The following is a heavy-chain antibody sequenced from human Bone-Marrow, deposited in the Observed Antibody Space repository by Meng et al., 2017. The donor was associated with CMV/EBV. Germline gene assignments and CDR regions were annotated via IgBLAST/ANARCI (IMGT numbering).Heavy chain of an antibody. CDR3: TRGGRQAFAY. CDR1: GFSFSSYG. J-gene: IGHJ4*02. CDR2: IRSKAYGGTT. V-gene: IGHV3-49*04. Sequence: GESLKISCAASGFSFSSYGMSWVRQAPGKGLEWVGFIRSKAYGGTTEYAASVKGRFSISRDDSKSIAYLQMNSLKTEDTAVYYCTRGGRQAFAYWSQGTLVTVSS. D-gene: IGHD3-16*01.